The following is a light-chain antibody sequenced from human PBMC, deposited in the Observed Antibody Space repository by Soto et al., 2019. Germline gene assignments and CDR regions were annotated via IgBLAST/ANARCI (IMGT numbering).Light chain of an antibody. J-gene: IGKJ5*01. Sequence: VHIPQWPASLSASGGKERTSAGWGSQTIGTYLNWYQQKPGKAPKLLIYAASSLQSGVPSRFSGSGSGTDFSLTISSLHPEDVATYYCQQSYDTPPITVGPGTRLEIK. V-gene: IGKV1-39*01. CDR2: AAS. CDR1: QTIGTY. CDR3: QQSYDTPPIT.